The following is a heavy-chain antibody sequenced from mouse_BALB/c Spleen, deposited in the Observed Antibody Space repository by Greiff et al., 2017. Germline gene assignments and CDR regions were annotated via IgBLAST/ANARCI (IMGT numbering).Heavy chain of an antibody. D-gene: IGHD2-4*01. CDR1: GFTFSSFG. CDR2: ISSGSSTI. Sequence: EVQLQQSGGGLVQPGGSRKLSCAASGFTFSSFGMHWVRQAPEKGLEWVAYISSGSSTIYYADTVKGRFTISRDNPKNTLFLQMTSLRSEDTAMYYCASTGDYGYYFDYWGQGTTLTVSS. J-gene: IGHJ2*01. CDR3: ASTGDYGYYFDY. V-gene: IGHV5-17*02.